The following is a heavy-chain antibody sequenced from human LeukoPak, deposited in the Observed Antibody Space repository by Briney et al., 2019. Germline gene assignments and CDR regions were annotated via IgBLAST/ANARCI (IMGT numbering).Heavy chain of an antibody. V-gene: IGHV1-18*01. CDR1: GYTFSNYG. D-gene: IGHD3-16*01. Sequence: ASVKVSCKTSGYTFSNYGISWVRQAPGQGLEWMGWISPYNGPTNSAQRLQGRVTMTTDTSTSTAYMELGSLRSDDTAVYYCARTQSVVSADWGCDYRGQGTLVIVSS. CDR2: ISPYNGPT. J-gene: IGHJ4*02. CDR3: ARTQSVVSADWGCDY.